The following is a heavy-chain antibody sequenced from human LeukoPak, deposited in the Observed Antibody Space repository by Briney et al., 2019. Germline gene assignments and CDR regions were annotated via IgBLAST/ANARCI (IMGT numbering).Heavy chain of an antibody. CDR1: FFTFTRSG. V-gene: IGHV3-30*18. D-gene: IGHD3-10*01. J-gene: IGHJ6*03. CDR2: ISYDGNHK. Sequence: GRSLRLSCAASFFTFTRSGIHWVRQASGKGLEWVAVISYDGNHKYYADSVKGRFTISRDNSKNTLFLQMNSLRADDTAVYYCAKDSTMVFFFYYMDVWGKGTTVTVSS. CDR3: AKDSTMVFFFYYMDV.